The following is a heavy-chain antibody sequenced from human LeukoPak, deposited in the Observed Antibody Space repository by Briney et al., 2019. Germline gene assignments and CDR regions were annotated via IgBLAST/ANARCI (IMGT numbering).Heavy chain of an antibody. CDR1: GGSVSSNY. Sequence: PSETLFLTCTVSGGSVSSNYWSWIRQPPGKGLEWIGRIYTSGSTNYNPSLKSRVSMSVDTSKNQFSLKLFSVTAADTAVYYCARDLGGYNYGYSFDYWGQGTLVTVSS. V-gene: IGHV4-4*07. J-gene: IGHJ4*02. CDR3: ARDLGGYNYGYSFDY. D-gene: IGHD5-18*01. CDR2: IYTSGST.